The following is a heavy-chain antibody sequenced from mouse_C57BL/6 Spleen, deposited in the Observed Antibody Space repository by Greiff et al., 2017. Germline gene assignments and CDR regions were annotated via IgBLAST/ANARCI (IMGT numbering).Heavy chain of an antibody. J-gene: IGHJ2*01. D-gene: IGHD2-3*01. V-gene: IGHV1-62-2*01. CDR1: GYTFTEYT. Sequence: VKLVESGAELVKPGASVKLSCKASGYTFTEYTIHWVKQRSGQGLEWIGWFYPGSGSIKYNEKFKDKATLTADKSSSTVYMELSRLTSEDSAVYFCARHEDYDGYYDYWGQGTTLTVSS. CDR2: FYPGSGSI. CDR3: ARHEDYDGYYDY.